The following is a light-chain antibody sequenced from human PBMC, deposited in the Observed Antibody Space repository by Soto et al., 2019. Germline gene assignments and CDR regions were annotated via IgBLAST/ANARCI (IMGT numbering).Light chain of an antibody. CDR1: SSDLGNYNY. CDR3: GSYTSTTYV. V-gene: IGLV2-14*01. CDR2: EVT. Sequence: QSALTQPASVSGPPGQSITISCTGTSSDLGNYNYVSWYQQHPGTAPKLILYEVTNRPSGVSDRFSGSKSGNTASLSISGLQAEDEADYYCGSYTSTTYVFGTGTKVTVL. J-gene: IGLJ1*01.